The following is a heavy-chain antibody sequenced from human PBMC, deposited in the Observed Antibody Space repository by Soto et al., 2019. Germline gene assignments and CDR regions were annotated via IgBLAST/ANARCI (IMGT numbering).Heavy chain of an antibody. CDR3: ARVIATVTTFDY. CDR2: IYHIGST. D-gene: IGHD3-22*01. J-gene: IGHJ4*02. V-gene: IGHV4-30-2*01. CDR1: GGAISSGGSS. Sequence: QLQLQESGSGLVKPSQTMSLTCAGSGGAISSGGSSWSWILQPPDKGLEWIGYIYHIGSTYSNTSLKSRFTIAVDRSKNQVSLKLSAVPAADPAVYYCARVIATVTTFDYWGPGTLVTVSS.